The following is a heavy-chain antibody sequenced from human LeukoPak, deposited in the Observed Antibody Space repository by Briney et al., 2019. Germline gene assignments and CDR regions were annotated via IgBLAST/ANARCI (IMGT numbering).Heavy chain of an antibody. V-gene: IGHV3-21*01. Sequence: GGSLRLSCAASGFTFSSYSMNWVRQAPGKGLEWVSSISSSSSYIYYADSVKGRFTISRDNAKNSLYLQMNSLRAEDTAVYYCARDTYYYDSSGYSITHWGQGTLVTVSS. CDR2: ISSSSSYI. CDR3: ARDTYYYDSSGYSITH. J-gene: IGHJ4*02. CDR1: GFTFSSYS. D-gene: IGHD3-22*01.